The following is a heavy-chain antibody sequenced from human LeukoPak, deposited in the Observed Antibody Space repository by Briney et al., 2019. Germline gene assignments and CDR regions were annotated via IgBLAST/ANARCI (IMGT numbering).Heavy chain of an antibody. CDR2: IYSGGST. CDR3: ATAQYLSAYADSRRNYYYYMDV. V-gene: IGHV3-66*01. Sequence: GESLRLSSAASGFTVSSNYMGWVRQAPGKGLESVSGIYSGGSTYHADSWKGRFTISRDNAKNSLYLQMNTLRAEDTAVYYCATAQYLSAYADSRRNYYYYMDVWGKGTTVAVSS. D-gene: IGHD5-12*01. CDR1: GFTVSSNY. J-gene: IGHJ6*03.